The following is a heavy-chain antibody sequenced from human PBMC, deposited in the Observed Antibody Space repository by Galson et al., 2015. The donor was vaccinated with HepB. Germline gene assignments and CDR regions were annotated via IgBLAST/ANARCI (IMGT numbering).Heavy chain of an antibody. Sequence: QSGAEVKKPGESLRISCKGSGYSFTSYWISWVRQMPGKGLEWMGRIDPSDSYTNYSPSFQGHVTISADKSISTAYLQWSSLKASDTAMYYCASDVGRGQLWSRHYYFYYMDVWGKGTTVTVSS. D-gene: IGHD5-18*01. CDR2: IDPSDSYT. CDR1: GYSFTSYW. V-gene: IGHV5-10-1*01. CDR3: ASDVGRGQLWSRHYYFYYMDV. J-gene: IGHJ6*03.